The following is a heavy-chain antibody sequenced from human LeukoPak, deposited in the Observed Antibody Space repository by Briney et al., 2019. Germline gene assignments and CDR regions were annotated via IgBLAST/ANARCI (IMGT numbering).Heavy chain of an antibody. D-gene: IGHD5-24*01. Sequence: SQTLSLTCVISGDSVSSNIAAWNWIRQSPSRGLEWLGRTFYRSKWYSDYAVSVKSRITINADTSKNQFSLQLNSVTPEDTAVYYCARDEDGTKVRGHYYYGMDVWGQGTTVTVSS. J-gene: IGHJ6*02. CDR3: ARDEDGTKVRGHYYYGMDV. CDR2: TFYRSKWYS. V-gene: IGHV6-1*01. CDR1: GDSVSSNIAA.